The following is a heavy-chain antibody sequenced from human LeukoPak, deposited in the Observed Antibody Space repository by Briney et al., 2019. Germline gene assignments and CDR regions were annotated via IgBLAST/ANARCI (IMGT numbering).Heavy chain of an antibody. Sequence: GWSLRLPCAASGFTFSAYEMNWVRQAPGKGLKWISYVSTTGNTIFYADSVKGRFTISRDNAHNSLYLQMDSLRAEDTAVYYCASRLYTVIMDVWGQGTTVTVSS. J-gene: IGHJ6*02. CDR1: GFTFSAYE. CDR3: ASRLYTVIMDV. V-gene: IGHV3-48*03. CDR2: VSTTGNTI. D-gene: IGHD3-10*01.